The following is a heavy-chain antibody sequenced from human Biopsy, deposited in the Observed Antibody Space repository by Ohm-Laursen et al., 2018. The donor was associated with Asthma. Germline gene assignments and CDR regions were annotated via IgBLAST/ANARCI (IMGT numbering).Heavy chain of an antibody. CDR1: GYSLTDLS. Sequence: SVNASRKVSGYSLTDLSMHSVRQAAGHGLESMVGHDHEEGGTVNARRFQGRVTITEDTSTDTAYKELSSLSSDETAVYYCASDFPKDYVRYNFQFWGQGTLVTVSS. CDR2: HDHEEGGT. V-gene: IGHV1-24*01. D-gene: IGHD4-17*01. J-gene: IGHJ4*02. CDR3: ASDFPKDYVRYNFQF.